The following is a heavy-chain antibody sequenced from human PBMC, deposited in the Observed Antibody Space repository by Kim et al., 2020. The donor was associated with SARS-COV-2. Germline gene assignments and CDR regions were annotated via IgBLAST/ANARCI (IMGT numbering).Heavy chain of an antibody. V-gene: IGHV3-30*02. J-gene: IGHJ4*02. D-gene: IGHD4-17*01. Sequence: DAVKCRFTISRDNSKNTLYLQMNSLRAEDTAVYYCAKDVPFSPSYGDYDYWGQGTLVTVSS. CDR3: AKDVPFSPSYGDYDY.